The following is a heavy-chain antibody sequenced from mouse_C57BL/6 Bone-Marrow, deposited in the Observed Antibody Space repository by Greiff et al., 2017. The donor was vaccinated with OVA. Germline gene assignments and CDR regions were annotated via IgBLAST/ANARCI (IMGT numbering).Heavy chain of an antibody. CDR3: ARSRYYGSSWGFAS. Sequence: QVQLQQPGAELVKPGASVKLSCKASGYTFTSYWMHWVKQRPGQGLEWIGMIHPNSGSTNYNEKFKSKATLTVDKSSSTAYMQLSSLTSEDSAVYYCARSRYYGSSWGFASWGQGTLVTVSA. CDR1: GYTFTSYW. CDR2: IHPNSGST. V-gene: IGHV1-64*01. J-gene: IGHJ3*01. D-gene: IGHD1-1*01.